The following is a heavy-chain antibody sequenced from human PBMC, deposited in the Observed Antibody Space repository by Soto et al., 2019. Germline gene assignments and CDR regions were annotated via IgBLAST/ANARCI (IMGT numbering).Heavy chain of an antibody. J-gene: IGHJ6*02. D-gene: IGHD1-1*01. V-gene: IGHV3-53*01. CDR2: IYSGGST. CDR3: ARGRYDPFYYCYYGMDV. CDR1: GFTVSSNY. Sequence: EVQLVESGGGLIQPGGSLRLSCAASGFTVSSNYMSWVRQAPGKGLEWVSVIYSGGSTYYADSVKGRFTISRDNSKNTLYLQMNSLRAEDTSVYYCARGRYDPFYYCYYGMDVWGQGTTVTVSS.